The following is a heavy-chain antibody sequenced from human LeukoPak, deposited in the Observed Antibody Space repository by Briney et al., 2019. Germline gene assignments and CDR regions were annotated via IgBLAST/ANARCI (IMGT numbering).Heavy chain of an antibody. Sequence: PSETLSLTCTVSGGSIISGDYYWSWIRQPPGKGLEWIGYIYHSGSTYYNPSLKSRVTISVDTSKNQFSLKLSSVTAAGTAVYYCARWQDAFDIWGQGTMVTVSS. CDR1: GGSIISGDYY. J-gene: IGHJ3*02. D-gene: IGHD5-12*01. CDR2: IYHSGST. V-gene: IGHV4-30-4*01. CDR3: ARWQDAFDI.